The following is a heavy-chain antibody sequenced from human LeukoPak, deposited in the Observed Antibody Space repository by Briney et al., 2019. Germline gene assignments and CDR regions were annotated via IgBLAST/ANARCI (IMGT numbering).Heavy chain of an antibody. CDR2: ISGGSGGT. D-gene: IGHD2-15*01. J-gene: IGHJ4*02. CDR3: AKDGKGYCTSSSCYLNIDY. V-gene: IGHV3-23*01. CDR1: GFTFGNYA. Sequence: PGGSLRLSCAASGFTFGNYAMSWVRQAPGEGLEWVSAISGGSGGTYYADSVKGRFTISRDNSKNTVYLQMNSLRAEDTAVYYCAKDGKGYCTSSSCYLNIDYWGQGTLVTVSS.